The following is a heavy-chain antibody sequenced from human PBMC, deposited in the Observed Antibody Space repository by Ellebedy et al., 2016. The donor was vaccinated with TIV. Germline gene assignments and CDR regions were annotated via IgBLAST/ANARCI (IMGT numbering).Heavy chain of an antibody. D-gene: IGHD1-26*01. J-gene: IGHJ4*02. Sequence: AASVKVSCKASGYTFTSYSIHWVRQAPGQGLEWMGFINPTSGATFYSPKFQGRVTLTRDTSINTGYMELSRLTSDDTAVYYCAKDRSGSYDFWGQGTLVSVSS. CDR3: AKDRSGSYDF. V-gene: IGHV1-2*02. CDR1: GYTFTSYS. CDR2: INPTSGAT.